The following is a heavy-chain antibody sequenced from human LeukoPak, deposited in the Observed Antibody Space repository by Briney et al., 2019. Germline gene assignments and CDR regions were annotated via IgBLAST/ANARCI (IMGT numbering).Heavy chain of an antibody. Sequence: ASVKVSCKASGYTFTGYYMHWVRQAPGQGLEWMGWINPNSGGTNYAQKFQGRVTMTRDTSISTAYIELSRLRSDDTAVYYCARDLTVAGSPLDYWGQGTLVTVSS. CDR3: ARDLTVAGSPLDY. CDR1: GYTFTGYY. D-gene: IGHD6-19*01. J-gene: IGHJ4*02. CDR2: INPNSGGT. V-gene: IGHV1-2*02.